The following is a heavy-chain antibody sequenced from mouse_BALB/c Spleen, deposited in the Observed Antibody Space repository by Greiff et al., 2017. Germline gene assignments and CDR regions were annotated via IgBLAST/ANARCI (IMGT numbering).Heavy chain of an antibody. CDR1: GFTFSSYT. J-gene: IGHJ4*01. V-gene: IGHV5-6-4*01. CDR3: TRGGIRGNAMDY. Sequence: EVHLVESGGGLVKPGGSLKLSCAASGFTFSSYTMSWVRQTPEKRLEWVATISSGGSYTYYPDSVKGRFTISRDNAKNTLYLQMSSLKSEDTAMYYCTRGGIRGNAMDYWGQGTSVTVSS. D-gene: IGHD2-4*01. CDR2: ISSGGSYT.